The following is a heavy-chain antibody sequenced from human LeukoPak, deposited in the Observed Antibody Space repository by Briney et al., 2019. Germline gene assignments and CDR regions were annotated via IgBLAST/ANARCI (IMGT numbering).Heavy chain of an antibody. CDR3: ARHVDDSSGYYYRTMYYFDY. CDR1: GYSFTTYR. CDR2: ISPGDSDT. Sequence: GESLKISCKGSGYSFTTYRIGWVRQMPGKGLEWMGIISPGDSDTRYSPSFQGQVTISADKSISTAYLLWSSLKASDTAMYYCARHVDDSSGYYYRTMYYFDYWGQGSLVTVSS. V-gene: IGHV5-51*01. D-gene: IGHD3-22*01. J-gene: IGHJ4*02.